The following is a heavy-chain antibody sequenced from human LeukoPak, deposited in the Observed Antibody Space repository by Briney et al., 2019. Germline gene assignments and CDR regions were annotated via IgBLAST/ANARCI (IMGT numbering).Heavy chain of an antibody. D-gene: IGHD4-17*01. J-gene: IGHJ4*02. V-gene: IGHV4-59*01. CDR3: ARGYGDYDY. Sequence: SETLSLTCTVSGGSISSYYWSWIRQPPGKGLEWIGYIYYSGSTNYNPSLKSRVTISVDTSKNQFSLKLSSVTAADTAVYYCARGYGDYDYWGQGTLVTVSS. CDR1: GGSISSYY. CDR2: IYYSGST.